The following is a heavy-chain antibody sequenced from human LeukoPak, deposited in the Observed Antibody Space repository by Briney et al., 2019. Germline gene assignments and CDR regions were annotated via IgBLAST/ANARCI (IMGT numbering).Heavy chain of an antibody. Sequence: ASVTVSCKASVYTFTTYYMHWVRQPPAQGLEWMGIINPSGCSTPYPQNFQDRVTMIRDTCTSTVYMELSSLRSDDTAVYYCARGTTEGFYPWGQGTLVTVSS. D-gene: IGHD1/OR15-1a*01. CDR3: ARGTTEGFYP. J-gene: IGHJ5*02. CDR2: INPSGCST. V-gene: IGHV1-46*01. CDR1: VYTFTTYY.